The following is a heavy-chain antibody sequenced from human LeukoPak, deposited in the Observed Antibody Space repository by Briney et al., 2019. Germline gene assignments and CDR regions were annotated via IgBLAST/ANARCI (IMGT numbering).Heavy chain of an antibody. CDR2: MNPNSGNT. D-gene: IGHD3-9*01. CDR3: TSQIRYFDWPGVDY. V-gene: IGHV1-8*01. CDR1: GYTFTSYD. Sequence: ASVKVSCKTSGYTFTSYDINWVRQATGQGLEWMGWMNPNSGNTGYAQKFQGRVTMTRNTSISTAYMELSSLKTEDTAVYYCTSQIRYFDWPGVDYWGQGTLVTVSS. J-gene: IGHJ4*02.